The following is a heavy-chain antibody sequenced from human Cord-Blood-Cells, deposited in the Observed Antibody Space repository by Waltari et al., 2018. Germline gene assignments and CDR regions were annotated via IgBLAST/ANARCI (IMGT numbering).Heavy chain of an antibody. CDR1: GGSISSSNW. J-gene: IGHJ3*02. D-gene: IGHD5-18*01. CDR3: ARADTDMDAFDI. Sequence: QVQLQESGPGLVKPSGTLSLTCAVSGGSISSSNWWSWVRQHPGKGLEWIGEIYTSGSTNYNPSIKSLVTISVDKSKNPFSLNLSSVTAADTAVYYCARADTDMDAFDIWGQGTMLTVSS. V-gene: IGHV4-4*02. CDR2: IYTSGST.